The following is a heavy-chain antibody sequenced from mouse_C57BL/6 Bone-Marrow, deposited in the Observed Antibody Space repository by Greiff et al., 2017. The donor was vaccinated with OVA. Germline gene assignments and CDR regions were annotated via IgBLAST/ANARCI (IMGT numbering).Heavy chain of an antibody. CDR2: INPSRGYT. CDR3: AGRTSYYYYAMDY. CDR1: GYTFTSYT. Sequence: QVQLQQSGAELARPGASVKMSCKASGYTFTSYTMHWVKQRPGQGLEWIGYINPSRGYTKYNQKFKDKATLTADKSSSTDYMQLSSLTSEDSAVYYWAGRTSYYYYAMDYWGQGTSVTVSS. D-gene: IGHD1-1*01. J-gene: IGHJ4*01. V-gene: IGHV1-4*01.